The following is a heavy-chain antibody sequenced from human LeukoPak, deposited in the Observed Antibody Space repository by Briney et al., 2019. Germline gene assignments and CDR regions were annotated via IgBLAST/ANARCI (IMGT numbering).Heavy chain of an antibody. CDR1: GFTFTSFW. V-gene: IGHV3-7*01. CDR3: ATAPAAADSS. D-gene: IGHD6-13*01. J-gene: IGHJ5*02. Sequence: PGGSLRLSCAASGFTFTSFWMTWVRQPPGKGLEWVANINRDGTKTTYVDSVKGRFTISRDNAKNSLFLHMSSLRAEDTAVYYCATAPAAADSSSGQGTLVAVSS. CDR2: INRDGTKT.